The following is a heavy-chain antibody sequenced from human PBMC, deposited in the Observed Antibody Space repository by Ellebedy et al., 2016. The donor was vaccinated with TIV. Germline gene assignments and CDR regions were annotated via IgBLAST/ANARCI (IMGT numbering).Heavy chain of an antibody. CDR1: GFTFSSYA. Sequence: GESLKISXAASGFTFSSYAMHWVRQAPGKGLEWVAVISYDGSNKYYADSVKGRFTISRDNSKNTLYLQMNSLRAEDTAVYYCARGTVYYMDVWGQGTTVTVSS. D-gene: IGHD3-10*01. CDR2: ISYDGSNK. CDR3: ARGTVYYMDV. V-gene: IGHV3-30-3*01. J-gene: IGHJ6*02.